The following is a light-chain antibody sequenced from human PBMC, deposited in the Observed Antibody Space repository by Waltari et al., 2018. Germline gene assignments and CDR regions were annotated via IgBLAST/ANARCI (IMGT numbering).Light chain of an antibody. CDR1: QDISNF. J-gene: IGKJ5*01. CDR3: QQYNSYPIT. CDR2: SAS. V-gene: IGKV1-16*02. Sequence: DIQMTQSPSSLSASVGDRVTITCRASQDISNFLAWFQQKPGEAPKSLIYSASTLQIGVPSKFSGSGSGTDFTLTISSLQPEDCATYYCQQYNSYPITFGQGTRLEIK.